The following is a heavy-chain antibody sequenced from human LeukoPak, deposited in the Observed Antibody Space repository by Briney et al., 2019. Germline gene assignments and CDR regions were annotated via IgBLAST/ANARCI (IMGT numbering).Heavy chain of an antibody. CDR1: GFTFSSYE. D-gene: IGHD2-15*01. CDR2: ISKSGRTT. J-gene: IGHJ4*02. CDR3: ARGLGGGSCYLDY. Sequence: PGGSLGLSCAASGFTFSSYEMNWVRQAPGKGLEWVSYISKSGRTTYYVDSVKCRFTISRDNAKKSLYLQMNSLRAEDAAVYYCARGLGGGSCYLDYWGQGTLVTVSS. V-gene: IGHV3-48*03.